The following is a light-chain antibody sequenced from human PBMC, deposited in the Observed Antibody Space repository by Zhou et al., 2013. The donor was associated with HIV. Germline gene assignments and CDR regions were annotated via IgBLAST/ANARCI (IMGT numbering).Light chain of an antibody. J-gene: IGKJ1*01. CDR2: ATS. CDR3: LQYHSYPRT. V-gene: IGKV1-39*01. Sequence: DIQMTQSPSSLSASVGDRVTITCRASQSISSYLNWYQQKPGKAPKLLIYATSSLQSGVPSRFSGSGSGTDFTLTISSLQLEDFAAYYCLQYHSYPRTFGQGTTVEIK. CDR1: QSISSY.